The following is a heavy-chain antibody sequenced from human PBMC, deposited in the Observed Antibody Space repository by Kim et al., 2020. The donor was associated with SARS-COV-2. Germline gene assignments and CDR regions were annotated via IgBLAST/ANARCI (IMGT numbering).Heavy chain of an antibody. CDR3: TRGGWELYHYYYGMDV. CDR2: IRSKAYGGTT. V-gene: IGHV3-49*03. CDR1: GFTFGDYA. Sequence: GGSLRLSCTASGFTFGDYAMSWFRQAPGKGLEWVGFIRSKAYGGTTEYAASVKGRFTISRDDSKSIAYLQMNSLKTEDTAVYYCTRGGWELYHYYYGMDVWGQGTTVTVSS. J-gene: IGHJ6*02. D-gene: IGHD1-26*01.